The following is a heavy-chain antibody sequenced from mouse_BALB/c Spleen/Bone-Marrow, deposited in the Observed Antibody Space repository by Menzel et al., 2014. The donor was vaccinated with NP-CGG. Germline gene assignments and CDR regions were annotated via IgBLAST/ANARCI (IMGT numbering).Heavy chain of an antibody. J-gene: IGHJ3*01. Sequence: VQLQQSGPELMKPGASVKISCKASGYSFTSYYMHWVKQSHGKSLEWIGYIDPFNGGTSYNQKFKGKATLTVDKSSSTAYMHLSSLTSEDSAVYYCPRALLRPFAYWRQGTLVTVSA. V-gene: IGHV1S135*01. CDR3: PRALLRPFAY. CDR2: IDPFNGGT. D-gene: IGHD1-2*01. CDR1: GYSFTSYY.